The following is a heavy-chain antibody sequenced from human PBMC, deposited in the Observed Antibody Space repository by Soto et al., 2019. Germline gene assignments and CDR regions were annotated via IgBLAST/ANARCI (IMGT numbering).Heavy chain of an antibody. Sequence: ASVKVSCKASGYTFTSYYMHWVRQAPGQGLEWMGINNPSGGSTSYARKFQGRVTMTRDTSTSTVYMELSSLRSEDTAVYYCARVGGWDYYFDYWGQGTLVTVSS. V-gene: IGHV1-46*01. CDR1: GYTFTSYY. CDR3: ARVGGWDYYFDY. CDR2: NNPSGGST. J-gene: IGHJ4*02. D-gene: IGHD6-19*01.